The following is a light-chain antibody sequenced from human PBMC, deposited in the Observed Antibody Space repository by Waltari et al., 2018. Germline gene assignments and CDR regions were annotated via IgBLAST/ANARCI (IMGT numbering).Light chain of an antibody. CDR1: LSNIGTHY. CDR3: ATRDEGPTVV. CDR2: LTH. J-gene: IGLJ2*01. V-gene: IGLV1-47*01. Sequence: QSVLTQPPSASGTPGQSVTISCSGSLSNIGTHYVYWYQQLPGTAPKLLIYLTHQRPSGVPDRFSASKSGTSASLAIGGLRFEDEGDYYCATRDEGPTVVFGGGTKVTVL.